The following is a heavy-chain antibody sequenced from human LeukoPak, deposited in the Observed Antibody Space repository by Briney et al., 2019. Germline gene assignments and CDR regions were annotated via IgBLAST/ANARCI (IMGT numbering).Heavy chain of an antibody. J-gene: IGHJ6*02. D-gene: IGHD6-6*01. CDR3: ARDLGSSSDYYYGMDV. CDR1: GGSISSGGYY. V-gene: IGHV4-31*03. Sequence: NPSQTLSLTCTVSGGSISSGGYYWSWIRQHPGKGLEWIGYIYYSGSTCYNPSLKSRVTISVDTSKNQFSLKLSSVTAADTAVYYCARDLGSSSDYYYGMDVWGQGTTVTVSS. CDR2: IYYSGST.